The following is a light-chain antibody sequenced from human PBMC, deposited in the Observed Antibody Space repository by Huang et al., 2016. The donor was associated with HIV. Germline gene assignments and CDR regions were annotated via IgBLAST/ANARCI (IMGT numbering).Light chain of an antibody. CDR2: DAS. J-gene: IGKJ4*01. Sequence: EIVLTQSPATLSLSPGERATLSCRASQSISSYLAWYQQKPGQAPRLLNYDASNRATGIPARFSGSGSGTDFTLTSSSLEPEDFAGYYCQQRSNWPPLTFGGGTKVEIK. CDR3: QQRSNWPPLT. CDR1: QSISSY. V-gene: IGKV3-11*01.